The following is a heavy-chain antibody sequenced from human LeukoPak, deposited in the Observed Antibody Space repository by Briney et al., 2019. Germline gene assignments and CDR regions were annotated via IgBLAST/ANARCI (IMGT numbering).Heavy chain of an antibody. CDR3: ARGSGYSYGYDY. V-gene: IGHV1-8*02. J-gene: IGHJ4*02. Sequence: GASVKLSCKASGYTFTGYYMHWVRQAPGQGLEWMGWMNPNSGNTGYAQKFQGRVTMTRNTSISTAYMELSSLRSEDTAVYYCARGSGYSYGYDYWGQGTLVTVSS. CDR2: MNPNSGNT. CDR1: GYTFTGYY. D-gene: IGHD5-18*01.